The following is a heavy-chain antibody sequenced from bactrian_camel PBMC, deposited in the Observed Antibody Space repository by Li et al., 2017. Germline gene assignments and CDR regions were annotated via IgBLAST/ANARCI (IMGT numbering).Heavy chain of an antibody. J-gene: IGHJ4*01. CDR2: INSGGGRP. V-gene: IGHV3S40*01. D-gene: IGHD5*01. CDR1: GFTFSNYA. CDR3: AAGRYVADSTRASEFDY. Sequence: DVQLVESGGGLVQPGGSLRLSCAASGFTFSNYAMSWIRQAPGKVLEWVSTINSGGGRPDYADSVKGRFTISQDNAKDMVYLQMNSLKSADTAMYYCAAGRYVADSTRASEFDYWGQGTQVTVS.